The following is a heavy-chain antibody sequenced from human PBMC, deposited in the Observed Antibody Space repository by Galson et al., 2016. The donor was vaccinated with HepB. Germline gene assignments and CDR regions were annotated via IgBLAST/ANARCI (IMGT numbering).Heavy chain of an antibody. CDR2: IIPLLPTA. CDR3: ARQNIVVVTAFPYYYYYGMDV. D-gene: IGHD2-21*02. Sequence: SVKVSCKASGGTFNNYGISWVRQAPGQGLEWMGGIIPLLPTASYAQRFQGRVTITADESTSTAYMELSSLRSEDTAVYFCARQNIVVVTAFPYYYYYGMDVWGQGTTVTVSS. J-gene: IGHJ6*02. CDR1: GGTFNNYG. V-gene: IGHV1-69*13.